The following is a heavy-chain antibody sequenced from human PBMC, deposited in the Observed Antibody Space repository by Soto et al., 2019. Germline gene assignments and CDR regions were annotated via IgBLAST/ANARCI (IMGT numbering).Heavy chain of an antibody. V-gene: IGHV3-33*01. D-gene: IGHD6-19*01. CDR1: GFTFSSYG. Sequence: QVQLVESGGGVVQPGRSLRLSCAASGFTFSSYGMHWVRQAPGKGLEWVAVIWYDGSNKYYVDSVKGRFTISRDNSKNPLYMQVKRLSAEDTAVYYCARVTDTSGWYWAFDIWGQGTMVTVSS. CDR2: IWYDGSNK. CDR3: ARVTDTSGWYWAFDI. J-gene: IGHJ3*02.